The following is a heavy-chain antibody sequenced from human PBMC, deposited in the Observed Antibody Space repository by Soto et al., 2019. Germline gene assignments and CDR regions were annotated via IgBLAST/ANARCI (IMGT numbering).Heavy chain of an antibody. CDR2: INHSGTT. CDR1: GGSFSGYY. D-gene: IGHD2-2*03. CDR3: ARGIGFCSIINCYSSRRLRFDS. V-gene: IGHV4-34*01. J-gene: IGHJ4*02. Sequence: QVQLQQWGAGLLKPSESLSLTCAVYGGSFSGYYWTWIRQSPGKGLEGIGEINHSGTTHYNPSLKSRFTISVDTSKSQFSLRLTSVTAADTAVYYCARGIGFCSIINCYSSRRLRFDSWGQGTVVTVSS.